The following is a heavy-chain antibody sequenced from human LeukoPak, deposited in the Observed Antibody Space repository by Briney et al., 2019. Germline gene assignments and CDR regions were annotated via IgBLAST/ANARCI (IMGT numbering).Heavy chain of an antibody. D-gene: IGHD3-22*01. V-gene: IGHV3-66*04. CDR1: GFTVSSSY. Sequence: GGSLRLSCAASGFTVSSSYMSWVRQAPGKGLECVLVLYIAGNTKYADSVRGRFTISRDNSKNTLYLQMNSLRAEDTAVYYCARQGIDDSSGYYVYWGQGTLVTVSS. J-gene: IGHJ4*02. CDR2: LYIAGNT. CDR3: ARQGIDDSSGYYVY.